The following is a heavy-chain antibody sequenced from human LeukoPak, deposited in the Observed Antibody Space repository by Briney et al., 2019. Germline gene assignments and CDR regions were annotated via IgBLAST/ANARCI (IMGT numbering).Heavy chain of an antibody. CDR3: AKGRALEVVAAFNY. CDR1: GFTFSSYA. Sequence: GGSLRLSCAASGFTFSSYAMGWVRQAPGKGLEWVSAISGSGANTYYADSVKGRFTISRDNSKNTLYLQMNSLRADDTAVYYCAKGRALEVVAAFNYWGQGTLVTVSS. CDR2: ISGSGANT. J-gene: IGHJ4*02. D-gene: IGHD2-15*01. V-gene: IGHV3-23*01.